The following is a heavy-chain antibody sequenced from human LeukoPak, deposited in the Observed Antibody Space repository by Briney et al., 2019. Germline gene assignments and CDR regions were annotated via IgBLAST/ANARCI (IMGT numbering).Heavy chain of an antibody. Sequence: SVKVSRKASGGTFSSYAISWVRQAPGQGLEWMGRIIPILGIANYAQKFQGRVTITADKSTSTAYMELSSLRSEDTAVYYCARGMDSYGDYYYYYGMDVWGQGTTVTVSS. J-gene: IGHJ6*02. V-gene: IGHV1-69*04. CDR3: ARGMDSYGDYYYYYGMDV. CDR1: GGTFSSYA. CDR2: IIPILGIA. D-gene: IGHD5-18*01.